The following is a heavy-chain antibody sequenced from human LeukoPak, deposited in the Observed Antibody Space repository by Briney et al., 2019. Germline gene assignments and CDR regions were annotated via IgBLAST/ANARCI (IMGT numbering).Heavy chain of an antibody. D-gene: IGHD3-10*01. V-gene: IGHV3-30*02. J-gene: IGHJ4*02. CDR3: AKDRSGSGSNSKKFDN. Sequence: GGSLRLSCAASGFTVRSYGMHWVRQAPGKGLEWVALIRYDGSNKYYGDSVKGRFTISRDNSKNTLYLQMDSLRAEDTAVYYCAKDRSGSGSNSKKFDNWGQGTLVIVSS. CDR1: GFTVRSYG. CDR2: IRYDGSNK.